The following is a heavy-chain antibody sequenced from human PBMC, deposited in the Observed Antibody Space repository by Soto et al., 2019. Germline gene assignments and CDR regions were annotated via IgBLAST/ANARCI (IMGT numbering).Heavy chain of an antibody. D-gene: IGHD3-22*01. J-gene: IGHJ6*02. V-gene: IGHV4-34*01. CDR1: GGSFSGYY. CDR3: ARDGNYYDSSGYYLRGYYYYYGMDV. Sequence: ASETLSLTCAVYGGSFSGYYWSWIRQPPGKGLEWIGEINHSGSTNYNPSLKSRVTISVDTSKNQFSLKLSSVTAADTAVYYCARDGNYYDSSGYYLRGYYYYYGMDVWGQGTTVTVSS. CDR2: INHSGST.